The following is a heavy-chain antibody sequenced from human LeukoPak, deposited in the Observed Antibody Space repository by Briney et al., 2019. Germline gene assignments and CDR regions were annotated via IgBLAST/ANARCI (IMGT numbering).Heavy chain of an antibody. CDR1: GFIFNNYA. J-gene: IGHJ4*02. CDR3: AKDNRRHYTSGPNPDSLH. CDR2: IIWNSGSI. V-gene: IGHV3-9*01. Sequence: SLRLSCAGSGFIFNNYAMHWVRQPPGKGLEWVSGIIWNSGSIDYADSVKGRFTISRDNAKNSLYLQMNSLRVEDTAFYYCAKDNRRHYTSGPNPDSLHWGQGALVTVSS. D-gene: IGHD6-19*01.